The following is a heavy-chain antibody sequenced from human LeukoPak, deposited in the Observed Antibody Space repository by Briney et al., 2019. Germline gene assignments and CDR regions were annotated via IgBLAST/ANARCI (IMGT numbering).Heavy chain of an antibody. V-gene: IGHV4-34*01. CDR1: GGSFSGYY. CDR2: INHSGST. D-gene: IGHD3-10*01. Sequence: SETLSLTCAAYGGSFSGYYWSWIRQPPGKGLEWIGEINHSGSTNYNPSLKSRVTISVDTSKNQFSLKLSSVTAADTAVYYCARGRILWFGELYYFDCWGQGTLVTVSS. CDR3: ARGRILWFGELYYFDC. J-gene: IGHJ4*02.